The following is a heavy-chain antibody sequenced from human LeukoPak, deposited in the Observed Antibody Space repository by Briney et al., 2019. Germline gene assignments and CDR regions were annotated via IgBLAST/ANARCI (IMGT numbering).Heavy chain of an antibody. J-gene: IGHJ6*04. Sequence: SETLSLTCTVSGGSISSGGYYWSWIRQHPGKGLEWIGYIYYSGSTYYNPSLKSRVTISVDTSKNQFSLKLSSVTAADTAVYSCARGTDMVREYGMDVWGKGTTVTVSS. CDR1: GGSISSGGYY. V-gene: IGHV4-31*03. D-gene: IGHD3-10*01. CDR3: ARGTDMVREYGMDV. CDR2: IYYSGST.